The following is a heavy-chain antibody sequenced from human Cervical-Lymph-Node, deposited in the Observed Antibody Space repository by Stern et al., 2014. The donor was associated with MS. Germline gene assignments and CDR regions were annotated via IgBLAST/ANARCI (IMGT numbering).Heavy chain of an antibody. CDR1: GYTFSSYG. CDR2: ISAYNGNT. CDR3: ARAYAADRFDH. V-gene: IGHV1-18*01. Sequence: QVQLGQSGPEVKKPGALVKVSCKASGYTFSSYGIAWVRQAPGQGLQWMGWISAYNGNTNSAQKFQGRVTVTTDTSTSTGYMELRSLRSDDTAVYYCARAYAADRFDHWGQGSLVIVSS. D-gene: IGHD2-15*01. J-gene: IGHJ4*02.